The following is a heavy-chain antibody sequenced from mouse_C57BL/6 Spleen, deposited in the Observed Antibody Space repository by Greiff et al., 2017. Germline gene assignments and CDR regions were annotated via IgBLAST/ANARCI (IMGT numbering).Heavy chain of an antibody. CDR2: IHPKSGST. J-gene: IGHJ3*01. CDR3: ARPIYYDYDVGFAY. D-gene: IGHD2-4*01. Sequence: QVQLQQPGAELVRPGASVKLSCTASGYTFTSYWMHWVKQRPGQGLEWIGMIHPKSGSTNYNEKFKSKATLTVDKSSSTAYMQLSSLPSEDSAVYYSARPIYYDYDVGFAYWGQGTLVTVSA. V-gene: IGHV1-64*01. CDR1: GYTFTSYW.